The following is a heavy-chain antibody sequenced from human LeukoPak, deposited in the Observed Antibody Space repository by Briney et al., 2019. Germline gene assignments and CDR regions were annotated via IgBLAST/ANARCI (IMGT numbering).Heavy chain of an antibody. CDR3: ARASPIVVVPAAMVGSHYYYFGMDV. D-gene: IGHD2-2*01. CDR1: GGSVSSGSYY. Sequence: SETLSLTCTVSGGSVSSGSYYWSWIRQPPGKGLEWIGYIYYSGSTNYNPSLRSRVTISVDTSKNQFSLKLSSVTAADTAVYYCARASPIVVVPAAMVGSHYYYFGMDVWGQGTTVTVSS. CDR2: IYYSGST. V-gene: IGHV4-61*01. J-gene: IGHJ6*02.